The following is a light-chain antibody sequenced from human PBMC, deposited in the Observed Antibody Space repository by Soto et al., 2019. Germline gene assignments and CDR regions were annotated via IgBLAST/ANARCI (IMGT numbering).Light chain of an antibody. V-gene: IGLV2-14*01. CDR1: SSDVGGYNY. J-gene: IGLJ1*01. CDR2: EVS. CDR3: TSYTSSSTLTAV. Sequence: QSVLTQPASVSGSPGQSITISCTGTSSDVGGYNYVSWYQQHPGKDPKLMIYEVSNRPSGVSNRFSGSKSGNTASLTISGIQAEDEADYHCTSYTSSSTLTAVFGTGHKVTV.